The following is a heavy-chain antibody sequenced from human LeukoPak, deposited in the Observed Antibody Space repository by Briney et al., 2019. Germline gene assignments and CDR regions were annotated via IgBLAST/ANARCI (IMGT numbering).Heavy chain of an antibody. D-gene: IGHD3-9*01. Sequence: ASVKVSCKASGYTFTSCAISWVRQAPGQGLEWMGWISAYNGNTNYAQKLQGRVTMTTDTSTSTAYMELRSLTSDDTAVYYCARDPYNILTVPQNGNGSDPWGQGPLVTVSS. CDR1: GYTFTSCA. CDR3: ARDPYNILTVPQNGNGSDP. J-gene: IGHJ5*02. CDR2: ISAYNGNT. V-gene: IGHV1-18*01.